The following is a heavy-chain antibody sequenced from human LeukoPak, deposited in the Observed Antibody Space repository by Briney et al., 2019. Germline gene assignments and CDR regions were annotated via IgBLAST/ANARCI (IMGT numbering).Heavy chain of an antibody. Sequence: PSGTLSLTCAVSGGSISSSNWWSWVRQPPGKGLEWIGEIYHSGSTNYNPSLKSRVTISVDKSKNQLSLKLSSVTAADTAVYYCASWAYYYDSSGSDYWGQGTLVTVSS. CDR2: IYHSGST. D-gene: IGHD3-22*01. V-gene: IGHV4-4*02. J-gene: IGHJ4*02. CDR3: ASWAYYYDSSGSDY. CDR1: GGSISSSNW.